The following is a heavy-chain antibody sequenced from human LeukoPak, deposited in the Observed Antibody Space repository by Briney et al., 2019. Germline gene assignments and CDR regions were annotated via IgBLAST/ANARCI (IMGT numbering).Heavy chain of an antibody. J-gene: IGHJ4*02. D-gene: IGHD3-16*02. Sequence: SETLSLTCAVYGGSFSGYYWSWIRQPPGKGLEWIGEINHSGGTNYNPTLKSRVTISVDTSKNQFSLKLSSVTAADTAVYYCARGLMYYDYIWGSYRPYYFDYWGQGTLVTVSS. CDR2: INHSGGT. V-gene: IGHV4-34*01. CDR3: ARGLMYYDYIWGSYRPYYFDY. CDR1: GGSFSGYY.